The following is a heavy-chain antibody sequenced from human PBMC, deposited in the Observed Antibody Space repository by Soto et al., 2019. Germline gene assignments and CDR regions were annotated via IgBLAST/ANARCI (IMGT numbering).Heavy chain of an antibody. CDR1: GGSISSGDYY. V-gene: IGHV4-30-4*01. J-gene: IGHJ3*02. CDR2: IYYSGST. D-gene: IGHD1-20*01. CDR3: AIAVVTGRMGSAAFDI. Sequence: PSETLSLTCTVSGGSISSGDYYWSWIRPPPGKGLEWIGYIYYSGSTYYNPSLKSRVTISVDTSKNQFSLKLSSVTAADTAVYYCAIAVVTGRMGSAAFDIWAQGTMVPVS.